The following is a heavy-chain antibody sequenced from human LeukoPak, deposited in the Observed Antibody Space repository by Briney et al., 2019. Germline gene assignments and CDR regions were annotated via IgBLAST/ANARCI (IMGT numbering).Heavy chain of an antibody. CDR1: GFTFSSYW. Sequence: GGSLRLSCAASGFTFSSYWMSWVRQAPGKGLEWVANIKQDGSEKYYVDSVKGRFTISRDNAKNSLYLQMTSLRAEDTAVYYCARCGTPNNYHYYGLDVWGQGTTVTVSS. CDR3: ARCGTPNNYHYYGLDV. D-gene: IGHD5-24*01. CDR2: IKQDGSEK. J-gene: IGHJ6*02. V-gene: IGHV3-7*05.